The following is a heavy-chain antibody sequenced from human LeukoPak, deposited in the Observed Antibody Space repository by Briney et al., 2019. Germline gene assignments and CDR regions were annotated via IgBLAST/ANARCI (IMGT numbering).Heavy chain of an antibody. D-gene: IGHD1-26*01. CDR1: GVSISSYY. CDR3: SRESGAFCRFGY. Sequence: SETLSLTCTVSGVSISSYYWSWIRQPPGKGLELIGYIYYSGSTNYNPSLKSRVTISVDTSKNQLSLKLSSVTAADTATYYCSRESGAFCRFGYWGQGTLVIVSS. J-gene: IGHJ4*02. V-gene: IGHV4-59*12. CDR2: IYYSGST.